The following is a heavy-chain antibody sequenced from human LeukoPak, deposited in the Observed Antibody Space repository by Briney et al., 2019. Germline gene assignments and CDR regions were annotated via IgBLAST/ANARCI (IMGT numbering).Heavy chain of an antibody. V-gene: IGHV3-21*01. CDR2: ISSSSSSI. J-gene: IGHJ4*02. CDR1: GFTFSSYS. D-gene: IGHD6-13*01. CDR3: ARTATDTGEFDY. Sequence: GGSLRLSCAASGFTFSSYSMNWVRQTPGKGLECVSSISSSSSSIYYADSVKGRFTISRDDAKNSLYLQMNSLRAEDTAVYYCARTATDTGEFDYWGQGTLVTVSS.